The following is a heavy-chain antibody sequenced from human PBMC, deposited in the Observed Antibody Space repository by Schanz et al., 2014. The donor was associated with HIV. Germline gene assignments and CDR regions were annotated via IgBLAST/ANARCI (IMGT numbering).Heavy chain of an antibody. J-gene: IGHJ6*02. CDR1: GDSISGGGYY. V-gene: IGHV4-31*03. Sequence: QVQLQESGPGLVKPSQTLSLTCTVSGDSISGGGYYWSWIRQHPGKGLEWIGYIYYSGNTYYNPSPKSRLTMSVDTSKKQFSLKLSSVTAADPAVYYCARGGRYRGYDFTPHYYYGMDVWGQGTTVTVSS. CDR3: ARGGRYRGYDFTPHYYYGMDV. D-gene: IGHD5-12*01. CDR2: IYYSGNT.